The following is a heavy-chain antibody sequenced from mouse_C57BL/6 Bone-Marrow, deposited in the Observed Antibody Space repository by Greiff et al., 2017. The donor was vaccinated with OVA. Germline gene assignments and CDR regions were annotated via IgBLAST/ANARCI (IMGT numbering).Heavy chain of an antibody. CDR2: IDPNSGGT. CDR3: AGERRLLLRRGAMDY. J-gene: IGHJ4*01. D-gene: IGHD1-1*01. V-gene: IGHV1-72*01. Sequence: QVQLQQPGAELVKPGASVKLSCKASGYTFTSYWMHWVKQRPGRGLEWIGRIDPNSGGTKYNEKFKSKATLTVDKPSSTAYMQLSSLTSEDSARYNCAGERRLLLRRGAMDYWGQGTAVTVSS. CDR1: GYTFTSYW.